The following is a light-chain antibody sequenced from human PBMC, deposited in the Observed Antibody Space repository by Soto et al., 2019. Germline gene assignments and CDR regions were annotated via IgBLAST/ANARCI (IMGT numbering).Light chain of an antibody. V-gene: IGKV3D-20*01. J-gene: IGKJ4*01. CDR2: DTS. CDR1: HTIASVY. CDR3: QQYDTSLT. Sequence: PGERTTRAYGAGHTIASVYLAWYQHKPGLAPRLLIYDTSIRATSIPDRFTGSGSGTDFTLTISRLEPEDFAVYYCQQYDTSLTFGGGTKVDIK.